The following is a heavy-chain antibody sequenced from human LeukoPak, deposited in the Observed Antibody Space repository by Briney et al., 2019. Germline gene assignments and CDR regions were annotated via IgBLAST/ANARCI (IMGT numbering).Heavy chain of an antibody. CDR2: IYSGDNT. CDR1: GFTVSSNY. CDR3: AREATLDYYYYMDV. D-gene: IGHD3-16*01. V-gene: IGHV3-66*01. Sequence: PGGSLRLSCAASGFTVSSNYMSWVRQAPGKGLEWVSVIYSGDNTYYADSVKGRFTITRDNSNNTLYLQMNSLRAEDTAVYYCAREATLDYYYYMDVWGKGTTVTVSS. J-gene: IGHJ6*03.